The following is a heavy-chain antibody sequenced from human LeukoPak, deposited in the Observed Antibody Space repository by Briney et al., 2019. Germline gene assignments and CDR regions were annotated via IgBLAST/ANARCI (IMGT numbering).Heavy chain of an antibody. CDR1: GFTFSDYY. CDR3: ARVMYDSPTTPLDY. D-gene: IGHD3-22*01. CDR2: ISSSSTTI. Sequence: GGSLRLSCAASGFTFSDYYMSWIRQAPGKGLEWVSYISSSSTTIYYADSVKGRFTISRDNAQNSVYLQMNSLRVEDTAVYYRARVMYDSPTTPLDYWGQGTLVTVSS. V-gene: IGHV3-11*04. J-gene: IGHJ4*02.